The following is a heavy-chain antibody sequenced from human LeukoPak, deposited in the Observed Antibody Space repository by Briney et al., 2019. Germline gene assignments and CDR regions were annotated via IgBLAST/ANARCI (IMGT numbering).Heavy chain of an antibody. CDR3: ARDRGWSKWGEDY. CDR2: ISAYNGNT. CDR1: GYTFTSYG. V-gene: IGHV1-18*01. Sequence: GASVKVSCKASGYTFTSYGISWVRQAPGQGLEWMGWISAYNGNTNYAQKLQGRVTMTTDTSTSTAYTELRSLRSDDTAVYYCARDRGWSKWGEDYWGQGTLVTVSS. J-gene: IGHJ4*02. D-gene: IGHD3-16*01.